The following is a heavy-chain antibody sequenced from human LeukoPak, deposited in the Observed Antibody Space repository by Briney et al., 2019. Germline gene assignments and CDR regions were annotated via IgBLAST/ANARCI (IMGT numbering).Heavy chain of an antibody. CDR2: IYSGGST. CDR1: GFTVSSNY. D-gene: IGHD3-22*01. CDR3: ARAVYGYYDSSGHFDY. Sequence: PGGSLRLSCAASGFTVSSNYMSWVRQAPGKGLEWVSVIYSGGSTYYADSVKGRFTISRHNSKNTLYLQMNSLRAEDTAVYYCARAVYGYYDSSGHFDYWGQGTLVTVSS. J-gene: IGHJ4*02. V-gene: IGHV3-53*04.